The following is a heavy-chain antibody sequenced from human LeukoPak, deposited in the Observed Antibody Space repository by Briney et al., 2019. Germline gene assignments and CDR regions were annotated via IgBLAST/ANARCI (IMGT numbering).Heavy chain of an antibody. J-gene: IGHJ4*02. CDR3: ARVYDFWTIDY. CDR2: IWHDGSNK. D-gene: IGHD3-3*01. Sequence: AGGSLRLSCAASGFNFRTYGMHWVRQAPGKGLEWLAIIWHDGSNKYYGDSVKGRFTISRDNSKNTLYLQMNSLRAEDTAVYYCARVYDFWTIDYWGQGTLVTVSS. CDR1: GFNFRTYG. V-gene: IGHV3-33*01.